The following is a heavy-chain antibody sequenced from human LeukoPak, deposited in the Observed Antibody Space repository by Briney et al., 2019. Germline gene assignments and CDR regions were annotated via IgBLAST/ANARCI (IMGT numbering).Heavy chain of an antibody. J-gene: IGHJ4*02. Sequence: PSETLSLTCTVSGCTIRSHCWSWIRQPPGKGLEWIGYIYYSGSTNYNPSLKSRVTISVDTSKNQFSLKLSSVTAADTAVYYCARDRGDYDSSGYYGYFDYWGQGALVTVSS. D-gene: IGHD3-22*01. V-gene: IGHV4-59*11. CDR1: GCTIRSHC. CDR2: IYYSGST. CDR3: ARDRGDYDSSGYYGYFDY.